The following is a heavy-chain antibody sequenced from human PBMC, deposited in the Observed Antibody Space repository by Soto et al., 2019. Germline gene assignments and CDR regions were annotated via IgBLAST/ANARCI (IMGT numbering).Heavy chain of an antibody. CDR2: ISGSGGST. J-gene: IGHJ3*02. CDR3: AKVEGIVGVPAPKLLASFDI. V-gene: IGHV3-23*01. D-gene: IGHD2-2*01. Sequence: EVQLLESRGGLVQPGGSLRLSCAASGFTFSSYAMSWVRPAPGKGLEWVSAISGSGGSTYYADSVKGRFTISRDNSKNTLYLQMNSLRAEDAAVYYCAKVEGIVGVPAPKLLASFDIWGQGTMVTVSS. CDR1: GFTFSSYA.